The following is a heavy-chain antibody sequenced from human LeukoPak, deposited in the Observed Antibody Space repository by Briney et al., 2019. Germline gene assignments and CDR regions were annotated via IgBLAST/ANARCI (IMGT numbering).Heavy chain of an antibody. CDR1: GFTFSTYE. CDR2: ISSSGSTI. J-gene: IGHJ4*02. CDR3: ARVGADAAVNC. D-gene: IGHD3-16*02. Sequence: PGGSLRLSCAASGFTFSTYEMNWVRQAPGKGPEWVSYISSSGSTIYYADSVKGRFTISRDNAKNSLYLQMNSLSAEDTAGYYCARVGADAAVNCWGQGTLVTVSS. V-gene: IGHV3-48*03.